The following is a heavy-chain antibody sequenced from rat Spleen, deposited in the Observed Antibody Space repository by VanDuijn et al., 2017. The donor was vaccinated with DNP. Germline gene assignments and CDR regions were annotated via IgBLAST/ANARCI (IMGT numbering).Heavy chain of an antibody. CDR1: GFTFSDYS. CDR2: ISYAGGSN. CDR3: TTWGWLLGMDA. V-gene: IGHV5-20*01. D-gene: IGHD1-12*03. J-gene: IGHJ4*01. Sequence: EVQLVESGGGLVQPGGSLKLSCTASGFTFSDYSMAWVRQAPTKGLEWVAYISYAGGSNYYGDSVKGRFTISRDNAKSTLYLQMDSLRSEDTASYYCTTWGWLLGMDAWGQGTSVTVSS.